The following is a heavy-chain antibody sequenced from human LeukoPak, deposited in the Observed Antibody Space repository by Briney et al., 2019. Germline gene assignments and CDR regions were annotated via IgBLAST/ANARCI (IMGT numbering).Heavy chain of an antibody. CDR1: GFPFSSYW. J-gene: IGHJ4*02. CDR2: IKQDGSKK. Sequence: GGSLRLSCVASGFPFSSYWMAWVRQAPGKGLEWVANIKQDGSKKSYVDSVKGRFTISRDNAKNSLYLQMNRLRAEDTAIYYCTRVGYIDEGIDYWGQGTLVTVSS. D-gene: IGHD5-24*01. V-gene: IGHV3-7*04. CDR3: TRVGYIDEGIDY.